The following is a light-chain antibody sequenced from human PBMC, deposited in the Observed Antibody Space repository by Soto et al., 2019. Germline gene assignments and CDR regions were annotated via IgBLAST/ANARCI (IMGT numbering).Light chain of an antibody. CDR1: SSDVGGYNY. Sequence: QSALTQPASVSGSPGQSITISCTGTSSDVGGYNYVSWYQQHPGKAPKLMIYEVSNRPSGVSNRFSGSKSGTSASLAISGLQSEDDADYYCAAWDDSLNGYVLGTGTKLTVL. V-gene: IGLV2-14*01. J-gene: IGLJ1*01. CDR2: EVS. CDR3: AAWDDSLNGYV.